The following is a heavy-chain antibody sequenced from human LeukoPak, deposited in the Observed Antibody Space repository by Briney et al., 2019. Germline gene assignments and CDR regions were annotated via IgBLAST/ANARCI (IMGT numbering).Heavy chain of an antibody. CDR3: AQKGGTDH. D-gene: IGHD2-15*01. Sequence: GGSLRLSCVASGFSFSRFGMNWVRQAPGKALEWVSHISSTSGDVYYADSVKGRFTISRDNAKNSLYLQMNSLRVEDTAIYYCAQKGGTDHWGQGTLVTVSS. CDR2: ISSTSGDV. CDR1: GFSFSRFG. J-gene: IGHJ4*02. V-gene: IGHV3-48*01.